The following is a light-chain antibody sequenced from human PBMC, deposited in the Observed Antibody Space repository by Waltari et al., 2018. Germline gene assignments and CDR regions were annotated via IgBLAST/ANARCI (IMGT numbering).Light chain of an antibody. CDR3: QKYNRPWT. J-gene: IGKJ1*01. CDR2: KAS. Sequence: DIQLAQSPSTVSASVGDRVTITCRASQHIHSWLAWYQQEPGKGPKALIYKASNLRSGVRYRVRGSGFGTEFTLTISSLQPDDFATYDCQKYNRPWTFGQGTRV. CDR1: QHIHSW. V-gene: IGKV1-5*03.